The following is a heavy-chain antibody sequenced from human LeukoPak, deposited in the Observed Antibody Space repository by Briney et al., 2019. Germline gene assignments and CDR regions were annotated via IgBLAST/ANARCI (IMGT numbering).Heavy chain of an antibody. Sequence: PSETLSLTCTVSGGSISSSSYYWGWIRQPPGKGLEWIGSIYYSGSTYYNPSLKSRVTISVDTSKNQFSLKLSSVTAADTAVYYCARRTRGYYDSSGYPLDYFDYWGQGTLVTVSS. V-gene: IGHV4-39*01. CDR1: GGSISSSSYY. CDR2: IYYSGST. J-gene: IGHJ4*02. D-gene: IGHD3-22*01. CDR3: ARRTRGYYDSSGYPLDYFDY.